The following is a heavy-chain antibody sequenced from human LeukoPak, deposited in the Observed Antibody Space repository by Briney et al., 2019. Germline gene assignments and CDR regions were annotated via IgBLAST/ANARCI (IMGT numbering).Heavy chain of an antibody. D-gene: IGHD3-10*01. J-gene: IGHJ6*04. CDR3: ARKAKGSGNYYNGNAHLDV. CDR2: INPNTGGS. CDR1: GYTFTGYF. V-gene: IGHV1-2*02. Sequence: ASVKVSCKASGYTFTGYFIHWVRQAPGQGLEWMGWINPNTGGSNYAQKFHGRVTMTRDTSMSTANMELSRLRSDDTAVYYCARKAKGSGNYYNGNAHLDVWGKGTAVTISS.